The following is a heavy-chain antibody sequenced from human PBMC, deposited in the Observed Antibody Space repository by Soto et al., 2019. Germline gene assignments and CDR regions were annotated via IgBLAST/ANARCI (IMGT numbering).Heavy chain of an antibody. CDR3: ARRAETNSWNGFGADKYYFDF. Sequence: VASVKVSCKASGYTFTSYDIYWVRQATGQGLEWMGWMNPNTGNSGYAQKFQGRVTVTSDTSINTVHMELSSLRSEDTAVYYCARRAETNSWNGFGADKYYFDFWGQGTLVTVSS. D-gene: IGHD1-20*01. V-gene: IGHV1-8*01. J-gene: IGHJ4*02. CDR2: MNPNTGNS. CDR1: GYTFTSYD.